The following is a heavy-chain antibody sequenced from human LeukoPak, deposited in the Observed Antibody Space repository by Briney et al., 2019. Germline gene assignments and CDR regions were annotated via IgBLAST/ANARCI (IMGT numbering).Heavy chain of an antibody. D-gene: IGHD2-2*01. Sequence: ASVKVSCKASGYTFTSYYMHWVRQAPGQGLEWMGIINPSGGSTSYAQKFQGRVTMTRDMSTSTVYMELRSLRSDDTAVYYCARVGPHIVVVPAAMRRDWFDPWGQGTLVTVSS. V-gene: IGHV1-46*01. CDR3: ARVGPHIVVVPAAMRRDWFDP. J-gene: IGHJ5*02. CDR2: INPSGGST. CDR1: GYTFTSYY.